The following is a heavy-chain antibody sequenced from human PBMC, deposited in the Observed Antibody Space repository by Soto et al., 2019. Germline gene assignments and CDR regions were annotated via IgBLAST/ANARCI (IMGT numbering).Heavy chain of an antibody. J-gene: IGHJ4*02. Sequence: QVQLVQSGAEEKKPGSSVKVSCKASGGTLSSYTFSWVRQAPGQGLEWMGRIIPNLGITNYAQKFQGRITIIVDKSTSTAYMELSSLRSEDTAVYYCARDKGYCSGASCPDFDYWGQGTLVTVSS. V-gene: IGHV1-69*08. CDR1: GGTLSSYT. D-gene: IGHD2-15*01. CDR2: IIPNLGIT. CDR3: ARDKGYCSGASCPDFDY.